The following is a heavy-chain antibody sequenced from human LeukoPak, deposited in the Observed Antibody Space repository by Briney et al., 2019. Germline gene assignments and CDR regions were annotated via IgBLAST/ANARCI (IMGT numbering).Heavy chain of an antibody. D-gene: IGHD3-22*01. J-gene: IGHJ4*02. CDR2: INPNSGGT. CDR1: GYTFTGYY. V-gene: IGHV1-2*02. Sequence: ASVTVSCKASGYTFTGYYMHWVRQAPGQGLGWMGWINPNSGGTNYAQKFQGRVTMTRDTSISTAYMELSRLRSDDTAVYYCARADSGYYPFDYWGQGTLVTVSS. CDR3: ARADSGYYPFDY.